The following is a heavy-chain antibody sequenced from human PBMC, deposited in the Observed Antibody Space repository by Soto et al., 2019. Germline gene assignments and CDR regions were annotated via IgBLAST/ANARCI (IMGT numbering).Heavy chain of an antibody. J-gene: IGHJ4*02. CDR3: AKVEGSYSSSGSLDY. D-gene: IGHD6-6*01. V-gene: IGHV3-30*18. CDR2: ISYDGSNK. Sequence: QVQLVESGGGVVQPGRSLRLSCAASGFTSSSYGMHWVRQAPGKGLEWVAVISYDGSNKYYADSVKGRFTISRDNSKNTLYLQMNSLRAEDTAVYYCAKVEGSYSSSGSLDYWGQGTLVTVSS. CDR1: GFTSSSYG.